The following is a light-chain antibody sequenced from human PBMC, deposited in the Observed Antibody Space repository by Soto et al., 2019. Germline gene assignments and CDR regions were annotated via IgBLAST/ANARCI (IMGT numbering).Light chain of an antibody. J-gene: IGLJ1*01. CDR2: DVS. Sequence: QSALTQPRSVSGSPGQSVTISCTGTSSDVGGYNYVSWYQQHPGKAPKVMIYDVSERPSGVPDRFSGSKSGNTASLTISGLQAEDWADYYCCSYAGSPRYVFGTGTKLTVL. V-gene: IGLV2-11*01. CDR3: CSYAGSPRYV. CDR1: SSDVGGYNY.